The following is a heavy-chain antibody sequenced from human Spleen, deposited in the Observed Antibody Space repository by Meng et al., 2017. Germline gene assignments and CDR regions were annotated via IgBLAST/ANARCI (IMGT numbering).Heavy chain of an antibody. CDR2: ISWDGGST. J-gene: IGHJ4*02. Sequence: EVQLVESGGGLVQPGGSLRLSCAASGFTFSSYWMHWVRQAPGKGLVWVSRISWDGGSTYYADSVKGRFTISRDNSKNSLYLQMNSLRTEDTALYYCATIAPSGSSTDYWGQGTLVTVSS. D-gene: IGHD1-26*01. V-gene: IGHV3-74*01. CDR1: GFTFSSYW. CDR3: ATIAPSGSSTDY.